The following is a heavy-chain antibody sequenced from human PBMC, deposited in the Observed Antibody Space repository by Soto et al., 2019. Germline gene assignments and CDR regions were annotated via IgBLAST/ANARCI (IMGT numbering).Heavy chain of an antibody. CDR2: ITQDGREK. CDR3: ARDRPGTPHGDYGDDGDYDY. Sequence: EVQLVESGGGLVQPGGSLRLSCAASGFTFSSYWMSWVRQAPGKGLEWVAEITQDGREKYYVDSVKGRFTISRDNAKNSLYLQKNGLRAGYRAVYYCARDRPGTPHGDYGDDGDYDYWGQGTLVTVS. CDR1: GFTFSSYW. J-gene: IGHJ4*02. V-gene: IGHV3-7*01. D-gene: IGHD4-17*01.